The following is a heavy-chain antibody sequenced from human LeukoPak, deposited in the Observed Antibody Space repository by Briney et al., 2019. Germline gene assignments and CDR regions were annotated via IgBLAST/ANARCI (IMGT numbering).Heavy chain of an antibody. V-gene: IGHV3-30*18. CDR3: AKRYSGSYYPSDYYFDY. Sequence: PGGSLRLSCAASGFTFSSYGMHWVRQAPGKGLEWVAVISYDGSNKYYADSVKGRFTISRDNSKNTLYLQMNSLRAEDTAVYYCAKRYSGSYYPSDYYFDYWGQGTLVTVSS. CDR2: ISYDGSNK. CDR1: GFTFSSYG. J-gene: IGHJ4*02. D-gene: IGHD1-26*01.